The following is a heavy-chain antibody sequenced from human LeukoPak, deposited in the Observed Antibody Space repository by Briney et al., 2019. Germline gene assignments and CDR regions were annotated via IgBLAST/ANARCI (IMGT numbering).Heavy chain of an antibody. J-gene: IGHJ3*01. V-gene: IGHV5-51*01. D-gene: IGHD3-10*01. CDR2: IYPGDSDT. CDR1: GYSFTSYW. Sequence: GESLKISCKGSGYSFTSYWIAWLRQMPGTGLELMGIIYPGDSDTTYSPSFQGQVTISADKSISTAYLQWSSLKASDTATYYCARVMIRAVSDTFDLWGQGTMVTVSS. CDR3: ARVMIRAVSDTFDL.